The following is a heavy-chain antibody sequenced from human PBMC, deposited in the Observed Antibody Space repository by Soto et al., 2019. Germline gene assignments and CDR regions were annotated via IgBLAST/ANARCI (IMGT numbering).Heavy chain of an antibody. CDR1: GFSLSTSGVA. V-gene: IGHV2-5*02. D-gene: IGHD3-10*01. J-gene: IGHJ5*02. Sequence: QITLKESGPTLVKPTQTLTLTCTFSGFSLSTSGVAVGWIRQPPGKALEWLAPIYWDDDKRYSPSLKSRLTITKDTSKNQVVLTMTNMDPVDTATYYCAHRRGYYGSGSYSGMFWFDPWGQGTLVTVSS. CDR3: AHRRGYYGSGSYSGMFWFDP. CDR2: IYWDDDK.